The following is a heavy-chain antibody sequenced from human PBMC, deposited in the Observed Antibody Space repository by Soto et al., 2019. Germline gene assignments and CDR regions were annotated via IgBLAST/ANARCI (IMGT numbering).Heavy chain of an antibody. V-gene: IGHV3-21*01. CDR2: ISSSNSYI. CDR1: AFTFSAYS. Sequence: GSLRLSCAASAFTFSAYSMNWVRQAPGKGLEWVSSISSSNSYIYYADSVKGRFTISRDNAKNSLYLQMNGLIAEDTAVYYCARAGNGYNLDAFDMWGQGTMVTVSS. J-gene: IGHJ3*02. CDR3: ARAGNGYNLDAFDM. D-gene: IGHD5-12*01.